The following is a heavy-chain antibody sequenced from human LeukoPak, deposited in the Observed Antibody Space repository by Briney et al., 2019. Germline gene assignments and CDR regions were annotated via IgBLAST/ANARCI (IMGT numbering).Heavy chain of an antibody. CDR3: ARGVRGWNDDGYMDV. D-gene: IGHD1-1*01. V-gene: IGHV1-8*03. CDR2: MNPNSGNT. J-gene: IGHJ6*03. CDR1: GYTFTSYD. Sequence: ASVKVSCKASGYTFTSYDINWVRHATGQGIEWIGWMNPNSGNTGYAQKFQGRVTITRNTSVSTAYMELSSLRSEDTAVYYCARGVRGWNDDGYMDVWGKGTTVTVSS.